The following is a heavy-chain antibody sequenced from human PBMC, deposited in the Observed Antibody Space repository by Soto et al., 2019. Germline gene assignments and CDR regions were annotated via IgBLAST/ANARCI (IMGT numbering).Heavy chain of an antibody. V-gene: IGHV4-61*01. J-gene: IGHJ6*02. CDR2: IYYSGST. D-gene: IGHD1-26*01. CDR1: GGSVSSGSYY. CDR3: ARDNPKFFIVGATYRGMDV. Sequence: SETLSLTCTVSGGSVSSGSYYWSWIRQPPGKGLEWIGYIYYSGSTNYNPSLKSRVTISVDTSKNQFSLKLSSVTAADTAVYYCARDNPKFFIVGATYRGMDVWGQGTTVTVSS.